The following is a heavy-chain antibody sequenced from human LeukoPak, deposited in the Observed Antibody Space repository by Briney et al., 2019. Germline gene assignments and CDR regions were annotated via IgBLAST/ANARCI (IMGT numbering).Heavy chain of an antibody. J-gene: IGHJ4*02. CDR1: GFXFSNYG. V-gene: IGHV3-30*18. D-gene: IGHD2-2*01. Sequence: GRSLRLSCAASGFXFSNYGMHWVRQAPGKGLEWGAAISYDESNKYYSYSVKGRFTISRENSKNTLYLQMNSLRAEDTGVYYCAKDSCSSTSCYEDFWGQGTLVTVSS. CDR2: ISYDESNK. CDR3: AKDSCSSTSCYEDF.